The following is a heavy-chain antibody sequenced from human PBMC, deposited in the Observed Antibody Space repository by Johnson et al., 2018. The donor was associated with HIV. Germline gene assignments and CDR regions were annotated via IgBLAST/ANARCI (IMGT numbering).Heavy chain of an antibody. CDR3: TTDSWWSTHDAFDI. CDR2: IKSKTDGGTT. J-gene: IGHJ3*02. D-gene: IGHD2-8*02. CDR1: GFTFSNAW. V-gene: IGHV3-15*01. Sequence: VQLVESGGGLVKPGGSLRLSCAASGFTFSNAWMSWVRQAPGKGLEWVGRIKSKTDGGTTDYAAPVKGRFTISRDDSKNTLYLQMNSLTTEDTAVYYCTTDSWWSTHDAFDIWGQGTMVTVSS.